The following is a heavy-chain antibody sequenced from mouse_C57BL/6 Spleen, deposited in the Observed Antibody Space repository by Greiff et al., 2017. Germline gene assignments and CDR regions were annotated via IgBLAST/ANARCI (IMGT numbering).Heavy chain of an antibody. Sequence: EVQLVESEGGLVQPGSSMKLSCTASGFTFSDYYMAWVRQVPEKGLEWVANINYDGSSTYYLDSLKSRFIISRDNAKNILYLQMSSLKSEDTATYYCARDNYDYDGGIDYWGQGTTLTVSS. CDR2: INYDGSST. D-gene: IGHD2-4*01. CDR3: ARDNYDYDGGIDY. CDR1: GFTFSDYY. J-gene: IGHJ2*01. V-gene: IGHV5-16*01.